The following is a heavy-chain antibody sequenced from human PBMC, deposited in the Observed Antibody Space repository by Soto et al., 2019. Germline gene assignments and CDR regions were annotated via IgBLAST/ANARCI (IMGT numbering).Heavy chain of an antibody. Sequence: GGSLRLSCAASGFTFSNAWMSWVRQAPGKGLEWVGRIKSKTDGGTTDYAAPVKGRFTISRDDSKKTLYLQMNSLKTEDTAVYYCTTDRQGTDYLWEEWEFYYYYYMDVWGKGTTVTVSS. CDR1: GFTFSNAW. D-gene: IGHD1-26*01. V-gene: IGHV3-15*01. CDR2: IKSKTDGGTT. J-gene: IGHJ6*03. CDR3: TTDRQGTDYLWEEWEFYYYYYMDV.